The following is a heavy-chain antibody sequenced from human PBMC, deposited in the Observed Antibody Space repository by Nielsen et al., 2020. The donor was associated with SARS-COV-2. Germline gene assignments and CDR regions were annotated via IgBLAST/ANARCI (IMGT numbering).Heavy chain of an antibody. CDR3: ASGLCADDCYLTPAYKWFDS. CDR2: INHSGNT. V-gene: IGHV4-34*01. J-gene: IGHJ5*01. Sequence: SETLSLTCNVYGGSFTDNYWSWIRQSPGKGLEWIGEINHSGNTNYNPSLKSRVTISVDTPKNQFSLKVSSVTTADTAVYYCASGLCADDCYLTPAYKWFDSWGQGTLVTVPS. CDR1: GGSFTDNY. D-gene: IGHD2-21*02.